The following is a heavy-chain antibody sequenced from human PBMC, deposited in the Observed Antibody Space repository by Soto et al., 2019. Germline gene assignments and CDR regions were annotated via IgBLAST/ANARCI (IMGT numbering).Heavy chain of an antibody. V-gene: IGHV3-48*02. CDR2: ISSSSGSI. CDR3: VRDRDLYRDMFHADL. Sequence: GGSLRLSCAAAGFTVDSYSINWVRQAPGKGLEWVSYISSSSGSIFYADSVRGRFTISADIAENSVILQMNTLRDEDSAVYFCVRDRDLYRDMFHADLWGQGTLVTVSS. D-gene: IGHD3-10*02. J-gene: IGHJ4*01. CDR1: GFTVDSYS.